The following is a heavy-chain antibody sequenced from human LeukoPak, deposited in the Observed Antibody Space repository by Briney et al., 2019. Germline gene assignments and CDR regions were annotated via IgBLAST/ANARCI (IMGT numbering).Heavy chain of an antibody. CDR3: AKGDGRQWLAGHAFDI. CDR1: GFTFSSYG. CDR2: ISYDGSNK. D-gene: IGHD6-19*01. J-gene: IGHJ3*02. V-gene: IGHV3-30*18. Sequence: GGSLRLSCAASGFTFSSYGMHWVRQAPGKGLEWVAVISYDGSNKYYADSVRGRFTISRDNSKSTLYLQMNSLRAEDTAVYYCAKGDGRQWLAGHAFDIWGQGTMVTVSS.